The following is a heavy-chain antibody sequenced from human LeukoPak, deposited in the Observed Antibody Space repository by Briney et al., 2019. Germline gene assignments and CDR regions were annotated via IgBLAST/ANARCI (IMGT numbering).Heavy chain of an antibody. CDR1: GGSISGYY. CDR2: IYYSGST. D-gene: IGHD4-23*01. Sequence: QASETLSLTCTVSGGSISGYYWNWIRQPPGKGLEWIGYIYYSGSTNYNPSLKSRVTMSLDTSKNQFSLKLSSVTAADTAVYYCARNGGNSDYDYWGQGTLVTVSA. CDR3: ARNGGNSDYDY. J-gene: IGHJ4*02. V-gene: IGHV4-59*12.